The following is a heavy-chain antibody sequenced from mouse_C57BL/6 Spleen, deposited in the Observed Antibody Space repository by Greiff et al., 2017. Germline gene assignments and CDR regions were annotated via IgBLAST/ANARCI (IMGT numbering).Heavy chain of an antibody. J-gene: IGHJ4*01. CDR2: INPNNGGT. D-gene: IGHD3-2*02. CDR3: ARSDSSGSYYAMDY. Sequence: EVQLQQSGPELVKPGASVKISCKASGYTFTDYYMNWVKQSHGKSLEWIGDINPNNGGTSYNQTFKGKATLTVDKSSSTAYMELRSLTSEDSAVYYCARSDSSGSYYAMDYWGQGTSVTVSS. CDR1: GYTFTDYY. V-gene: IGHV1-26*01.